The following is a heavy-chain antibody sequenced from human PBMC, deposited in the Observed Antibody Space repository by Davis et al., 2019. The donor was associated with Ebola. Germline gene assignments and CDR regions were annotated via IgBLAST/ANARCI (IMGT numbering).Heavy chain of an antibody. V-gene: IGHV4-30-4*01. D-gene: IGHD1-26*01. CDR2: IYNSGYT. CDR1: GGSVSSGNYY. J-gene: IGHJ4*03. CDR3: ARVWGGSYFPSFEL. Sequence: PSETLSLTCTVSGGSVSSGNYYWSWIRQPPGKGLEWIGHIYNSGYTFYSPSLKSRLTMAIDTSENRFSLKLTSVTAADTAVYFCARVWGGSYFPSFELWGQGMLVTVSS.